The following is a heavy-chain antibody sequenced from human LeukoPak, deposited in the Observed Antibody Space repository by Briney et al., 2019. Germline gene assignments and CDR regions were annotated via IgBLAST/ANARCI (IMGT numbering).Heavy chain of an antibody. CDR1: GFIFRSYA. V-gene: IGHV3-23*01. CDR3: TTGVILLAAALFDY. Sequence: GGSLRLSCAASGFIFRSYAMSWVRQAPGKGLEWVSGIDNSGGVTYYADSVKGRFTISRDDSKNTVYLQMNSLKTEDTAVYYCTTGVILLAAALFDYWGQGTLVTVSS. CDR2: IDNSGGVT. D-gene: IGHD6-13*01. J-gene: IGHJ4*02.